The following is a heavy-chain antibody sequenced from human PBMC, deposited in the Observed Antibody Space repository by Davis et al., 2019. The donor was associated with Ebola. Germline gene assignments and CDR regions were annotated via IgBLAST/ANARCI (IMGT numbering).Heavy chain of an antibody. CDR2: IYHSGST. Sequence: MPSETLSLTCAVSGGSISSGGYSWSWIRQPPGKGLEWIGYIYHSGSTNYNPSLKSRVTISVDKSKNQFSLKLSSVTAADTAVYYCARLLAGRGDVWGQGTTVTVSS. J-gene: IGHJ6*02. V-gene: IGHV4-30-2*01. CDR3: ARLLAGRGDV. D-gene: IGHD6-6*01. CDR1: GGSISSGGYS.